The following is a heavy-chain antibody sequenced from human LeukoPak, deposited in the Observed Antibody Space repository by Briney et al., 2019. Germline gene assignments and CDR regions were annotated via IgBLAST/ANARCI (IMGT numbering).Heavy chain of an antibody. V-gene: IGHV3-15*01. J-gene: IGHJ4*02. CDR2: IKSKTDGGTT. Sequence: GGSLRLSCAVSTFTFTNAWMSWVRQAPGKGLEWVGRIKSKTDGGTTDYAAPVKGRFTISRDDSKNTLLLQMKSLKIEDTAVYYCTTEGYYGSGSYFYWGQGTLVTVSS. CDR3: TTEGYYGSGSYFY. CDR1: TFTFTNAW. D-gene: IGHD3-10*01.